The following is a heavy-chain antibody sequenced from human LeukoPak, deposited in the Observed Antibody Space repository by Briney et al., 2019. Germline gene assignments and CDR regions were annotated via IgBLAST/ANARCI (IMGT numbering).Heavy chain of an antibody. CDR1: AFSFHNYA. J-gene: IGHJ1*01. CDR3: AQDLGRREWELIRGTLTD. V-gene: IGHV3-43*02. Sequence: GGSRRLSCAASAFSFHNYAMHWVRQRPGRGLEWGSFINVQVDETYYGNSVKGRFIVSRENRKNSLVLQMNSLRTEDTAFYYCAQDLGRREWELIRGTLTDWGQGTLVTVSS. CDR2: INVQVDET. D-gene: IGHD1-26*01.